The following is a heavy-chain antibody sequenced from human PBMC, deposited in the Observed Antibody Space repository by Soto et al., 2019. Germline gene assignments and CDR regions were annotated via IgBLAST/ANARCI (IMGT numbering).Heavy chain of an antibody. Sequence: SGPTLVNPTQTLTLTCTFSGFSLSTSGVGVGWIRQPPGKALEWLALIYWNDDKRYSPSLKSRLTITKDTSKNQVVLTMTNMDPVDTATYYCAHSFDYDYVWGSYRRYNFDYWGQLTLVTVSS. V-gene: IGHV2-5*01. CDR1: GFSLSTSGVG. CDR2: IYWNDDK. J-gene: IGHJ4*02. D-gene: IGHD3-16*02. CDR3: AHSFDYDYVWGSYRRYNFDY.